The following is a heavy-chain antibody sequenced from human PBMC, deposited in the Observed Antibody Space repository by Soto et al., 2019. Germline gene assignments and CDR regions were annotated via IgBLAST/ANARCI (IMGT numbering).Heavy chain of an antibody. J-gene: IGHJ4*02. Sequence: QVQLVESGGGLVKPGGSLRLSCAVSGFTFSDYYMTWIRQAPGKWLEWVAYISSSNSHTHYADSVKGRFTISRDNAKNSLFLQMNSLRAEDTAVYYCARGRGAAADYFDFWGQGTLVTVSS. CDR3: ARGRGAAADYFDF. CDR2: ISSSNSHT. V-gene: IGHV3-11*05. CDR1: GFTFSDYY. D-gene: IGHD6-13*01.